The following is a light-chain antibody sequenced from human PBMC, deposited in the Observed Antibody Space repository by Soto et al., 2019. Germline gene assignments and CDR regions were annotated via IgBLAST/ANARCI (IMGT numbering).Light chain of an antibody. V-gene: IGLV2-14*01. CDR2: GVS. Sequence: QSVVTQPASVSGSPGQSITISCSGTRSDIGSYNYVAWYQQFPGKTPKILIYGVSNRPSGVSSRFSGSKSGNTASLTISGLQAEDEADYYCSSYTSSSTLFGTGTKVTVL. CDR1: RSDIGSYNY. J-gene: IGLJ1*01. CDR3: SSYTSSSTL.